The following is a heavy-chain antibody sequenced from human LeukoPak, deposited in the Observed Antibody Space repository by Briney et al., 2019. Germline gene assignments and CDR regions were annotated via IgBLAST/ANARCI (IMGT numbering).Heavy chain of an antibody. J-gene: IGHJ5*02. CDR3: ARDYYDSSGYYYHTVAP. CDR1: GYTFTSYG. D-gene: IGHD3-22*01. CDR2: ISAYNGNT. Sequence: ASVKVSCKASGYTFTSYGISWVRQAPGQGLEWMGWISAYNGNTNYAQKLQGRVTMTTDTSTSTAYIELRSLRSDDTAVYYCARDYYDSSGYYYHTVAPWGQGTLVTVS. V-gene: IGHV1-18*01.